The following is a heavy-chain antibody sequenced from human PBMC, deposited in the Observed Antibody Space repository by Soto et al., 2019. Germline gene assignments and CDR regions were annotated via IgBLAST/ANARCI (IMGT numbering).Heavy chain of an antibody. Sequence: GGSLRLSRAASGFTFSSYAMSWVRHAPGEGLEWVSAISGSGGTTYYADSVKGWFTISRDNSKNTLYLQMNSLRAEDAAVYYCAKDQQQLVPGWFDPWGQGTLVTVSS. CDR1: GFTFSSYA. CDR3: AKDQQQLVPGWFDP. V-gene: IGHV3-23*01. J-gene: IGHJ5*02. CDR2: ISGSGGTT. D-gene: IGHD6-13*01.